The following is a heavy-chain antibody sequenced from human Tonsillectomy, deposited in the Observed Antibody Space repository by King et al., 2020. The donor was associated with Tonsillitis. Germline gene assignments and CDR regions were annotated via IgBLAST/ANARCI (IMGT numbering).Heavy chain of an antibody. Sequence: VQLVESGGGLDKPGGSLRLSCAASGFTFSDYNMNWVRQTPGRGLEWVSSISTGGTYLYYADSLRGRFTISRDNAKNSLYLQMNSLRAEDTAIYFCVRHPRGNASSWLYWGRGTLVTVSS. D-gene: IGHD6-13*01. CDR1: GFTFSDYN. J-gene: IGHJ4*02. V-gene: IGHV3-21*01. CDR2: ISTGGTYL. CDR3: VRHPRGNASSWLY.